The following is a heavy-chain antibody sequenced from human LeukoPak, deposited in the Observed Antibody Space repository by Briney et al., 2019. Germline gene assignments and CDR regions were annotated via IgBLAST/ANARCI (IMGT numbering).Heavy chain of an antibody. CDR1: GGSFSGYY. CDR2: INHSGST. Sequence: SETLSLTCAVYGGSFSGYYWSWIRQPPGKGLEWIGEINHSGSTNYNPSLKSRVSISVDSSKNQFSLKLSSVAAADTAVYYCARGSDTAAGLYWGQGTLVTVSS. D-gene: IGHD6-13*01. V-gene: IGHV4-34*01. CDR3: ARGSDTAAGLY. J-gene: IGHJ4*02.